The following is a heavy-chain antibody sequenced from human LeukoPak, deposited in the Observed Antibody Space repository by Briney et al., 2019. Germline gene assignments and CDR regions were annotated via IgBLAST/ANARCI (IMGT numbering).Heavy chain of an antibody. CDR1: GYTFTSYG. D-gene: IGHD3-22*01. V-gene: IGHV1-18*01. Sequence: GASVKVSCKASGYTFTSYGISWVRQAPGQGLEWMGWISAYNGNTNYAQKLQGRVTMTTDTSTSTAYMELRSLRSDDTAVYYCARDRMYYYDSSGLSLDYWGQGTLVTVSS. CDR2: ISAYNGNT. J-gene: IGHJ4*02. CDR3: ARDRMYYYDSSGLSLDY.